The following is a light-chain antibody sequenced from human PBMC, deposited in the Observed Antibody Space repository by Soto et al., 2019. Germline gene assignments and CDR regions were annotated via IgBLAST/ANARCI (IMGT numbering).Light chain of an antibody. CDR1: SSDVGGYNY. CDR3: NSYTTSSTYV. J-gene: IGLJ1*01. CDR2: DVS. V-gene: IGLV2-14*01. Sequence: LTQPASVSGSLGQPITISCTGTSSDVGGYNYVSWYQQHPGKAPKVMIYDVSNRPSGVSNRFSGSKSGNTASLTISGLQAEDEADYYCNSYTTSSTYVFGTGTKVTVL.